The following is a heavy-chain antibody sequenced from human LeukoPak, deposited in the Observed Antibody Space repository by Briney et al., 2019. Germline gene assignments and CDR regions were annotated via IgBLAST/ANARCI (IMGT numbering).Heavy chain of an antibody. CDR3: AKGYYDYVWGSYYFDY. V-gene: IGHV3-23*01. CDR1: GFTFSSYA. CDR2: IIGSGGST. J-gene: IGHJ4*02. Sequence: GGSLRLSCAASGFTFSSYAMSWGRQAPGEGLEWVSAIIGSGGSTYYADSVWGRFTISRENSRDTLYLQMNSLRAEDTAVYYCAKGYYDYVWGSYYFDYWGQGTLVTVSS. D-gene: IGHD3-16*01.